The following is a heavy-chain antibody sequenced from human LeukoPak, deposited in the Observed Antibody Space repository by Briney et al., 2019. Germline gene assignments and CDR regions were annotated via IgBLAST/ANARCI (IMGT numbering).Heavy chain of an antibody. CDR1: GYSISSGYY. D-gene: IGHD2-2*01. CDR3: ARCALIVVVPAAMDAFDI. CDR2: IYHSGST. Sequence: SETLSLTCTVSGYSISSGYYWGWIRQPPGKGLEWIGSIYHSGSTYYNPSPKSRVTISVDPSKNQFSPKLSSVTAADTAVYYCARCALIVVVPAAMDAFDIWGQGTMVTVSS. J-gene: IGHJ3*02. V-gene: IGHV4-38-2*02.